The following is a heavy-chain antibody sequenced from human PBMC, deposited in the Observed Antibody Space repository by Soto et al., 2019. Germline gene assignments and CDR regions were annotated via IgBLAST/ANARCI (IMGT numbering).Heavy chain of an antibody. CDR2: ISYDGNTQ. J-gene: IGHJ4*02. CDR1: GFTFSNYA. V-gene: IGHV3-30-3*01. Sequence: QVQLVESGGGVVQPGRSLRLSCAASGFTFSNYAMQWVRQAPGKGLEWMAAISYDGNTQYYADSVRGRFTISRDNSKNTVYVQMISLRAEDTAVYYCARDLKGDTKLDYWGQGTLLTVSS. D-gene: IGHD1-26*01. CDR3: ARDLKGDTKLDY.